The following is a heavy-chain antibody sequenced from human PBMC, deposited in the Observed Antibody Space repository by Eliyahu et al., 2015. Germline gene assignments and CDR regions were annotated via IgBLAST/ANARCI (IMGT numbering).Heavy chain of an antibody. D-gene: IGHD5-12*01. J-gene: IGHJ3*02. CDR3: ARDRVPPAGYDAFDI. V-gene: IGHV3-7*01. Sequence: EVQLVESGXGLVQPGGSLRLSXAASXXTFSXFWMSWVRQAXGKGLEWVANIKQDGSEKYYVDSVKGRFTISRDNAKNSLYLQMNSLRAEDTAVYYCARDRVPPAGYDAFDIWGQGTMVTVSS. CDR1: XXTFSXFW. CDR2: IKQDGSEK.